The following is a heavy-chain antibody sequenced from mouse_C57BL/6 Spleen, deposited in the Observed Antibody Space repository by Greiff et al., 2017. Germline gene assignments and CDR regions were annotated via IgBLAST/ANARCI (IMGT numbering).Heavy chain of an antibody. V-gene: IGHV10-1*01. D-gene: IGHD3-2*02. CDR1: GFSFNTYA. Sequence: GGGLVQPKGSLKLSCAASGFSFNTYAMNWVRQAPGKGLEWVARIRSKSNNYATYYADSVKDRFTISREDSESMLYLQMNNLKTEDTAMYYCVRQGSSGYYFDYWGQGTTLTVSS. J-gene: IGHJ2*01. CDR2: IRSKSNNYAT. CDR3: VRQGSSGYYFDY.